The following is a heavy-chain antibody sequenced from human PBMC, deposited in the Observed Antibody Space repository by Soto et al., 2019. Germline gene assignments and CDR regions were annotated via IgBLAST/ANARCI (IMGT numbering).Heavy chain of an antibody. CDR1: GGSISSSSYY. CDR2: IYYSGST. V-gene: IGHV4-39*07. D-gene: IGHD2-8*02. J-gene: IGHJ4*02. CDR3: ARDKITGLFDD. Sequence: SETLSLTCTVSGGSISSSSYYWGWIRQPPGKGLEWIGSIYYSGSTYYNPSLKSRVTISVDTSKNQFSLKLTSVTAADTAVYYCARDKITGLFDDWGQGTLVTVS.